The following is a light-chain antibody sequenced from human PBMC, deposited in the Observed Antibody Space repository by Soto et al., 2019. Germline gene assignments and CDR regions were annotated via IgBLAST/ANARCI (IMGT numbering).Light chain of an antibody. Sequence: EIVLTQSPATLFLSPGERATLSCRASQTVSSSYLAWYQQKSGQAPSLLMYGASSRATGIPDRFSGSGSGTDFTLTISRLEPDDFAVYYCQQFDTSPITFGQGTKLAIK. V-gene: IGKV3-20*01. J-gene: IGKJ2*01. CDR2: GAS. CDR3: QQFDTSPIT. CDR1: QTVSSSY.